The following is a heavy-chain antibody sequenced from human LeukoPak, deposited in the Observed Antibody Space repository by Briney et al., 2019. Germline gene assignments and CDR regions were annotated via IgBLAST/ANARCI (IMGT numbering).Heavy chain of an antibody. D-gene: IGHD3-22*01. CDR3: ARNSNFDTHDF. J-gene: IGHJ4*02. CDR1: GFTFGNSW. Sequence: PGGSLRLSCAASGFTFGNSWMSWVRQAPGKGLEWVAAIKTDGSKEYYVDFVRGRFTISRDNAKDSVFLQMNSLRADDTAVYFCARNSNFDTHDFWGQGTLVIVSS. CDR2: IKTDGSKE. V-gene: IGHV3-7*01.